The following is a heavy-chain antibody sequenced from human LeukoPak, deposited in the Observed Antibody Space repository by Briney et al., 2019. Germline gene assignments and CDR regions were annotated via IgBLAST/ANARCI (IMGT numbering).Heavy chain of an antibody. CDR3: ARDWGYSGNEGGGGFDY. V-gene: IGHV1-46*01. J-gene: IGHJ4*02. CDR2: INPSGGGT. Sequence: ASVKVSCKASGYTFITYYIYWVRQAPGQGLECVGIINPSGGGTNYAQKFQGRVTMTTDTSTSPAYMELRSLRSDDTAVYYGARDWGYSGNEGGGGFDYWGQGTLVTVSS. D-gene: IGHD1-20*01. CDR1: GYTFITYY.